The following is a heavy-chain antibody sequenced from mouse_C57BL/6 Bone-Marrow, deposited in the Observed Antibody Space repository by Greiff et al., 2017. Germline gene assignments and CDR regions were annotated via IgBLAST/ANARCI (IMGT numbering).Heavy chain of an antibody. CDR2: IWTCGGS. D-gene: IGHD5-1*01. CDR3: ARARDLPLMDY. V-gene: IGHV2-9-1*01. Sequence: VQGVESGPGLVAPSQSLSITCTVSGFSLTSYAISWVRQPPGQGLEWLGVIWTCGGSNYNSALKSSLSISKDNSKSQVFLKMNRLQTDDTARYYGARARDLPLMDYWGQGTSVTVSA. J-gene: IGHJ4*01. CDR1: GFSLTSYA.